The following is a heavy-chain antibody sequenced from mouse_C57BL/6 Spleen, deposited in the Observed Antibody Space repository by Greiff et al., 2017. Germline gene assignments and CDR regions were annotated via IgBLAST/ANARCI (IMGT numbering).Heavy chain of an antibody. V-gene: IGHV1-22*01. D-gene: IGHD2-4*01. J-gene: IGHJ4*01. Sequence: VQLQQSGPELVKPGASVKMSCKASGYTFTDYNMHWVKQSHGKSLEWIGYINPNNGGTSYNQKFKGKATLTVNKSSSTAYMELRSLTSEDSAVYYCARSRDYDEETYYAMDYWGQGTSVTVSS. CDR2: INPNNGGT. CDR3: ARSRDYDEETYYAMDY. CDR1: GYTFTDYN.